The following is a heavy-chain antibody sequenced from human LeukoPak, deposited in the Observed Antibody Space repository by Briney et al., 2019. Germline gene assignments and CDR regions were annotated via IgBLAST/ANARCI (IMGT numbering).Heavy chain of an antibody. CDR3: AKDPGYDYVWGSYRHFDY. D-gene: IGHD3-16*02. CDR1: GFSFSGHW. CDR2: ISPTGSTT. V-gene: IGHV3-74*01. J-gene: IGHJ4*02. Sequence: GGSLRLSCTASGFSFSGHWMHWARQLPGKGLVWVSRISPTGSTTSYADSVKGRFTISRDNSKNTLYLQMNSLRAEDTAVYYCAKDPGYDYVWGSYRHFDYWGQGTLVTVSS.